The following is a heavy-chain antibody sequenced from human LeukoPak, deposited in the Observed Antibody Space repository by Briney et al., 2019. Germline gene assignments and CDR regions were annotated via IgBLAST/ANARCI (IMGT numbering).Heavy chain of an antibody. CDR1: GGSISSYY. CDR2: IYYSGST. Sequence: KSSETLSLTCTVSGGSISSYYWSWIRQPPGKGLEWIGYIYYSGSTNYNPSPKSRVTISVDTSKNQFSLKLSSVTAADTAVYYCARGDDYGGGYFDYWGQGTLVTVSS. D-gene: IGHD4-17*01. V-gene: IGHV4-59*01. J-gene: IGHJ4*02. CDR3: ARGDDYGGGYFDY.